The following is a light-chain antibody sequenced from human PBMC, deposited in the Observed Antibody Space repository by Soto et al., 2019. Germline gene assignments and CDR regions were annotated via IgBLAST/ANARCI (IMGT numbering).Light chain of an antibody. Sequence: DIQMTQSPSSLSASVGDRVTITCQASQDISNYLNWYQQKPGKAPKLLIYDASNLETGVPSRFSGSRSGTDFTFTISSLQPEDVATYYYQQYHNLPLTFGGGTKVEIK. CDR3: QQYHNLPLT. V-gene: IGKV1-33*01. CDR2: DAS. CDR1: QDISNY. J-gene: IGKJ4*01.